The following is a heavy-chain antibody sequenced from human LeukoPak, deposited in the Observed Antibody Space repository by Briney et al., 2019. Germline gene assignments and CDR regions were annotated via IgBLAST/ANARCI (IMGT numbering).Heavy chain of an antibody. CDR3: ARVYGGDWGY. CDR2: INSNSGGT. CDR1: GYSFTGYS. V-gene: IGHV1-2*02. D-gene: IGHD2-21*02. J-gene: IGHJ4*02. Sequence: ASVKVSCKASGYSFTGYSMHWVRQAPGQGLQWMGWINSNSGGTNYAQKFQGRVTMTSDTSISTAYMKLSRLTSDDTAVYYCARVYGGDWGYWGQGTLVTVSS.